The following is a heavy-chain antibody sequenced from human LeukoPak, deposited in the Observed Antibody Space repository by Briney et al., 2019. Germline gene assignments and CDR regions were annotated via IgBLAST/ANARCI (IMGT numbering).Heavy chain of an antibody. D-gene: IGHD3-22*01. Sequence: SETLSLTCTVSGGPISSYYWSWIRQPPRKGLEWIGYIYYSGSTNYNPSLKSRVTISVDTSKNQFSLKLSSVTAADTAVYYCARSVYYYDSSGYYYYDYWGQGTLVTVSS. V-gene: IGHV4-59*01. CDR3: ARSVYYYDSSGYYYYDY. CDR1: GGPISSYY. CDR2: IYYSGST. J-gene: IGHJ4*02.